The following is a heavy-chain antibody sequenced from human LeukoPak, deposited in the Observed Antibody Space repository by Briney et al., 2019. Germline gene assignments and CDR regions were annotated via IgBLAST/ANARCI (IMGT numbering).Heavy chain of an antibody. CDR2: ISGRGGTT. CDR3: AKEDCSSTSCWYFDY. CDR1: GLXFSIYA. Sequence: GGSLRLSCGASGLXFSIYAISWVRQAPGEGLEWVSAISGRGGTTYYADSVKGRFTISRDNSKNTLYLQMNSLRAEDTAVYYCAKEDCSSTSCWYFDYWGQGTLVTVSS. D-gene: IGHD2-2*01. V-gene: IGHV3-23*01. J-gene: IGHJ4*02.